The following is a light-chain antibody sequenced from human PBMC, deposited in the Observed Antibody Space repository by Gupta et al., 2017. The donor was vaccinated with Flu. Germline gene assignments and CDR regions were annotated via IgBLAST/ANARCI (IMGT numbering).Light chain of an antibody. Sequence: EIVLTQSPGTLSLSPGERATLSCRASQSVDNYLAWYQQKPGQAPRLLIYDASNRATGIPARCSGSGSGTDFTLTIDSLEPEDFVVYYCQQRSNFGQGTRLEIK. V-gene: IGKV3-11*01. CDR3: QQRSN. CDR2: DAS. J-gene: IGKJ5*01. CDR1: QSVDNY.